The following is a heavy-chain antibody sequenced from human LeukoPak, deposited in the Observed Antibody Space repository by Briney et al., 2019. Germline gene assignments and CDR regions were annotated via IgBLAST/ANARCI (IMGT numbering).Heavy chain of an antibody. D-gene: IGHD2-15*01. CDR1: GGSFSGYY. V-gene: IGHV4-34*01. CDR3: ARKYCSGGSCPRPRFKRYGMDV. CDR2: INHSGST. J-gene: IGHJ6*02. Sequence: SETLSLTCAVYGGSFSGYYWSWIRQPPGKGLEWIGEINHSGSTNYNPSLKSRVTISVDTSKSQFSLKLSSVTAADTAVYYCARKYCSGGSCPRPRFKRYGMDVWGQGTTVTVSS.